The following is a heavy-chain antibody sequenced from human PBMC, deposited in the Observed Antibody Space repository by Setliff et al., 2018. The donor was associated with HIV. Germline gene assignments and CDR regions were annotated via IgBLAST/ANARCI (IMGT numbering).Heavy chain of an antibody. CDR3: ARHAAGPDGPFDY. V-gene: IGHV4-61*02. D-gene: IGHD2-2*01. CDR2: IYSTGST. J-gene: IGHJ4*02. Sequence: PSETLSLTCTVSGYPISSGYYWSWIRQPAGKRLEWIGRIYSTGSTNYNPSLKSRVTISVDTSKNQFSLKLSSVIAADTAVYYCARHAAGPDGPFDYWGQGTLVTVSS. CDR1: GYPISSGYY.